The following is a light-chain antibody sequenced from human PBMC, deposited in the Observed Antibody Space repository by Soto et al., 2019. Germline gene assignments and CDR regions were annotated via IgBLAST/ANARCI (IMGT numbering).Light chain of an antibody. CDR2: AAS. Sequence: EIALAQSPGTLSLSPGERATISCRASQSVFNNYLAWYRQKPGQAPRLLIYAASSRATDIPDRVSGIGSGTHFTLTISRLEPEDSAVYYCQQYGSSHPITFGQGTRLEI. CDR1: QSVFNNY. CDR3: QQYGSSHPIT. V-gene: IGKV3-20*01. J-gene: IGKJ5*01.